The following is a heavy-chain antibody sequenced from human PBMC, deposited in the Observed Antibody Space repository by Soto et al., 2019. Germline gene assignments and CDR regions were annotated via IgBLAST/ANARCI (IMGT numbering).Heavy chain of an antibody. CDR1: GDSVSSNSAA. V-gene: IGHV6-1*01. Sequence: SQTLSLTCAISGDSVSSNSAAWNWIRQSPSRGLEWLGRTYYRSRWYNDYAVSVKSRITINPDTSKNQFSLHLNSVTPEDTAVVYCAGTISRQWYYMYVSGTGRTLTLSS. D-gene: IGHD1-7*01. CDR3: AGTISRQWYYMYV. CDR2: TYYRSRWYN. J-gene: IGHJ6*03.